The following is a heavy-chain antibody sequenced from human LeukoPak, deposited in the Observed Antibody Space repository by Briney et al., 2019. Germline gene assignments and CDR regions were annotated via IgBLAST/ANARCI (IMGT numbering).Heavy chain of an antibody. CDR2: MCGTAGCT. J-gene: IGHJ5*01. Sequence: GGSLTLSCQASGFTFYMYAMSWVRQARGKGLEWVASMCGTAGCTFYPDSVKGRFTISRDNSKNVLHLRMNSLTAEDTAIYYCAKDRPNFHENSGHYYRRDGDSWGKGTLVTVSS. D-gene: IGHD3-22*01. V-gene: IGHV3-23*01. CDR1: GFTFYMYA. CDR3: AKDRPNFHENSGHYYRRDGDS.